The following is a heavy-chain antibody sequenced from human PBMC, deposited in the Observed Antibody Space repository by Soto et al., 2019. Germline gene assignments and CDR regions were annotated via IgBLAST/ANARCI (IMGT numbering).Heavy chain of an antibody. CDR2: IYSGGST. V-gene: IGHV3-53*02. Sequence: EVQLVETGGGLIQPGGSLRLSCAASRFTVSSNYMSWVRQAPGKGLEWVSVIYSGGSTYYADSVKGRFTISRDNSKNTLYLQMNTLRAEDTAVYYCARDDPSAFDIWGQWKMVTVSS. CDR3: ARDDPSAFDI. J-gene: IGHJ3*02. CDR1: RFTVSSNY.